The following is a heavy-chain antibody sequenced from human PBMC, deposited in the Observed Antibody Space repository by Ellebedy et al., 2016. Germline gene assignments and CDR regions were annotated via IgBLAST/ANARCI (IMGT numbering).Heavy chain of an antibody. Sequence: GGSLRLSCAVSGFTVSSNYMSWVRQAPGKGLEWVAIIYRSGSTFYPDSAKGRFTISRDNSKNTLYLQMNSLRAEDAALYYCAKGRYYGSGAFLNSFDYWGQGTLVTVSS. D-gene: IGHD3-10*01. CDR1: GFTVSSNY. V-gene: IGHV3-53*01. CDR3: AKGRYYGSGAFLNSFDY. J-gene: IGHJ4*02. CDR2: IYRSGST.